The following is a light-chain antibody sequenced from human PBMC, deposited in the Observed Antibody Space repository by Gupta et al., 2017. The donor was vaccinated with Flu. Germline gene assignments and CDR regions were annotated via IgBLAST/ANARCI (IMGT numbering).Light chain of an antibody. V-gene: IGLV1-44*01. CDR3: AAWDDSLRAPL. J-gene: IGLJ3*02. CDR2: SDD. Sequence: QSVLTQSPPASGNPVQRVATSCSGTNSNMGGNAVLLFHQFAGLAPKVVVTSDDTRSSGVRDGFCGAKSGNAATVVISGRRPEEDADYFCAAWDDSLRAPLFGGGTKLTVL. CDR1: NSNMGGNA.